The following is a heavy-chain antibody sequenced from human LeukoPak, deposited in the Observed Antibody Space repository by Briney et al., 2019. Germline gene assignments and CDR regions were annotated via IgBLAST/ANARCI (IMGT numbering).Heavy chain of an antibody. CDR2: INHSGST. V-gene: IGHV4-34*01. CDR1: GGSFSGYY. D-gene: IGHD1-26*01. Sequence: SETLSLTCAVYGGSFSGYYWSWIRQPPGKGLEWIGEINHSGSTNYNPSLKSRVTMSVDTSKNQFSLRLISVAAADTAVYYCARMYSGTSYYFDFWGQGTLVTVSS. J-gene: IGHJ4*02. CDR3: ARMYSGTSYYFDF.